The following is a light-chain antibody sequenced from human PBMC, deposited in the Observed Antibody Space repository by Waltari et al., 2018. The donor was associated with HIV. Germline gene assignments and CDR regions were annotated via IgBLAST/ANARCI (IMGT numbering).Light chain of an antibody. Sequence: ERVMTQSPTNLSVSPGERATLSCRASQTVDSDLAWYQQRPGQPPRLLISGASTRATGIPARFSGSGSGTECTLTINSLQSEDFAVYYCQQYNNWPYTFGQGTRLDIK. CDR1: QTVDSD. CDR3: QQYNNWPYT. J-gene: IGKJ2*01. CDR2: GAS. V-gene: IGKV3-15*01.